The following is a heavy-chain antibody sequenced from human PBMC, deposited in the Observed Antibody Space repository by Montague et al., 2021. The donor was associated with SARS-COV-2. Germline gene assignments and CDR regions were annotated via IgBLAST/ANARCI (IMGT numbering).Heavy chain of an antibody. Sequence: SRRLSLSSSGFTFSYYWMHWVRQAPGKGLVWVSRINSDGSDTSYADSVKGRFTISRDNAKNTLYLQMDSLRAEDTAVYYCAREEAWDLMIDSWGRGTLVTVSS. CDR2: INSDGSDT. V-gene: IGHV3-74*01. CDR3: AREEAWDLMIDS. CDR1: GFTFSYYW. D-gene: IGHD1-26*01. J-gene: IGHJ4*02.